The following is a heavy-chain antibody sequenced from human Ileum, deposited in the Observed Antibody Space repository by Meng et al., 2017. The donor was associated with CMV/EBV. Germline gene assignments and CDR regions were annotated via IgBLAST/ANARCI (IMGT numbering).Heavy chain of an antibody. CDR2: ISSSSSTI. CDR3: ARDFIAATYYDFWSGYQTLYYYYYGMDV. D-gene: IGHD3-3*01. V-gene: IGHV3-48*04. Sequence: GGSLRPSCAAFGFTFSSYSMNWVPQAPGKGLEWVSYISSSSSTIYYADSVKGRFTISRDNAKNSLYLQMNSLRAEDTAVYYYARDFIAATYYDFWSGYQTLYYYYYGMDVWGQGTTVTVSS. CDR1: GFTFSSYS. J-gene: IGHJ6*02.